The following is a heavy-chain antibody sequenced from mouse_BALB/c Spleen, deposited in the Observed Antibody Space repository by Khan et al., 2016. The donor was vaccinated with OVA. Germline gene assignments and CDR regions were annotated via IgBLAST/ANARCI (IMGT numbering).Heavy chain of an antibody. Sequence: EVLLVESGPELMKPGASVKISCKASGYSFTSYYIHWVKQSHGKSLEWIGYVDPFSGGTTYNQKFKGKATLTVDKSSSTAYIHFSNLTSEDSAVYYCTRHGYVAWFTYWGQGTLVTVSA. CDR2: VDPFSGGT. CDR1: GYSFTSYY. V-gene: IGHV1S135*01. D-gene: IGHD2-2*01. J-gene: IGHJ3*01. CDR3: TRHGYVAWFTY.